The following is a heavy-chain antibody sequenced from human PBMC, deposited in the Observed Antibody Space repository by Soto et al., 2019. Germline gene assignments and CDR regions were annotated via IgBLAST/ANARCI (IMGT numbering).Heavy chain of an antibody. J-gene: IGHJ4*02. V-gene: IGHV3-30*03. CDR1: GFTFSSYG. Sequence: GGSLRLSCAASGFTFSSYGMHWVRQAPGKGLEWVAVISYDGSNKYYADSVKGRFTISRDNSKNTLYLQMNSLRAEDTAVYYCATYDLNDPYYDFWSGYLYYFDYWGQGTLVTVSS. CDR2: ISYDGSNK. D-gene: IGHD3-3*01. CDR3: ATYDLNDPYYDFWSGYLYYFDY.